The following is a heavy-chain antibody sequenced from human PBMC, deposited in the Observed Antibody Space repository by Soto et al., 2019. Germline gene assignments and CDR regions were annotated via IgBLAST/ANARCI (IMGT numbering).Heavy chain of an antibody. Sequence: GGSLRLSCAGSGFTSSDYYMSWIRQIPGKGLEWISYISGGNTIYYIDSVKGRFTLSRDSAKNSLYLQMDSLRAEDTAVYYCVRGHSGLDIWGQGTMVTVSS. J-gene: IGHJ3*02. V-gene: IGHV3-11*01. CDR3: VRGHSGLDI. D-gene: IGHD5-12*01. CDR2: ISGGNTI. CDR1: GFTSSDYY.